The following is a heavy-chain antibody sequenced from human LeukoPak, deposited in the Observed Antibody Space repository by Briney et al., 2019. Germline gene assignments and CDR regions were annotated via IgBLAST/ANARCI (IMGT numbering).Heavy chain of an antibody. D-gene: IGHD5-12*01. V-gene: IGHV5-51*01. CDR3: ARQITSGYDPNWFDP. CDR2: IYPGDSDA. J-gene: IGHJ5*02. CDR1: GYSFTSYW. Sequence: PGEALKISCKGSGYSFTSYWIGWVRQMPGKGLGWMGIIYPGDSDARYSPSFQGQVTISADKSISTAYLQWSSPKASDTAMYYCARQITSGYDPNWFDPWGQGTLVTVSS.